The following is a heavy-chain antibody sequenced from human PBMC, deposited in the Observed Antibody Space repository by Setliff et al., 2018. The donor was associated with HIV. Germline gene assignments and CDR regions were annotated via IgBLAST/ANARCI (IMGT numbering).Heavy chain of an antibody. CDR2: IGDTGDYI. CDR3: AKEDQRVTSVDY. V-gene: IGHV3-23*01. Sequence: PGGSLRLSCTASAFTFNKYAMAWVRQAPGKGLEWVSAIGDTGDYIYYADSVKGRFTISRDKAKNTLYLQMDSLRAEDTAAYYCAKEDQRVTSVDYWGQGTPVTVSS. J-gene: IGHJ4*02. CDR1: AFTFNKYA. D-gene: IGHD2-2*01.